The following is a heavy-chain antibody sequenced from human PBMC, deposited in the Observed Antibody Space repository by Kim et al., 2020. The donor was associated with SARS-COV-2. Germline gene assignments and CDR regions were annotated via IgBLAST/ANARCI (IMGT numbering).Heavy chain of an antibody. J-gene: IGHJ4*02. CDR3: AREGAAAGTSFDY. V-gene: IGHV1-46*01. D-gene: IGHD6-13*01. Sequence: YAKNFQGRVTMPRDTSTGTVYMGLSSLRSEDPAVYYCAREGAAAGTSFDYWGQGTLVTVSS.